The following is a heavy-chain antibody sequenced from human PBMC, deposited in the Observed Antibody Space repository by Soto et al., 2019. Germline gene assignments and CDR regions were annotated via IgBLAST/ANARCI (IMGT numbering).Heavy chain of an antibody. CDR1: GYTFTSYD. V-gene: IGHV1-8*01. D-gene: IGHD3-10*01. Sequence: ASVKVSCKASGYTFTSYDINWVRQATGQGLEWMGWMNPNSGNTGYAQKFQGRVTMTRNTSISTAYMELSSLRSEDTAVYYCARVYGSGSYLWGYYYYMDVWGKGTTVTVSS. CDR3: ARVYGSGSYLWGYYYYMDV. J-gene: IGHJ6*03. CDR2: MNPNSGNT.